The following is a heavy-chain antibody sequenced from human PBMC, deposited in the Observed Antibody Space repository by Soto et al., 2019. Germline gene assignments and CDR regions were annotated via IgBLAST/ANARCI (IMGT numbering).Heavy chain of an antibody. V-gene: IGHV4-59*01. CDR2: IYYSGST. J-gene: IGHJ5*02. Sequence: QVQLQESGPGLVKPSETLSLTCTVSGGSISSYYWSWIRQPPGKGLEWIGYIYYSGSTNYNPSLKSRVTISVDTSKNQFSLLLSSVTAADPAVYYCARGSMVRGVNWFDPWGQGTLVTVSS. CDR1: GGSISSYY. D-gene: IGHD3-10*01. CDR3: ARGSMVRGVNWFDP.